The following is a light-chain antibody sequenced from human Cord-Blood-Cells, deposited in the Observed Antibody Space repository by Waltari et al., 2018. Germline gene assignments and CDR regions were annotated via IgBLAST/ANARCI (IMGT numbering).Light chain of an antibody. CDR1: SRDVGGYNY. J-gene: IGLJ2*01. Sequence: QSALTQPAPVSGSPGQSITLSCTGTSRDVGGYNYVSWYQQHPGEAPKLMIYDVSNRPSGVSNRFSGSKSGNTASLTISGLQAEDEADYYCSSYTSSSTVVFGGGTKLTVL. V-gene: IGLV2-14*01. CDR3: SSYTSSSTVV. CDR2: DVS.